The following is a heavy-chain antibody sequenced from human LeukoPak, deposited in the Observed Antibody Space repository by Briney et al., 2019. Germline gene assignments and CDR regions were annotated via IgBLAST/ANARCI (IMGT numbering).Heavy chain of an antibody. Sequence: GGSLRLSCRAPGFPFSNYAINWARQAPGKGLEWVAAISLDGIDIAYADPVRGRFTISRDNSKSTLYLQMSSLRAEDSALYYCAKHLFHYRKYNSDYGVLDTWGQGTLVTVSS. V-gene: IGHV3-30*18. J-gene: IGHJ5*02. D-gene: IGHD4-11*01. CDR3: AKHLFHYRKYNSDYGVLDT. CDR1: GFPFSNYA. CDR2: ISLDGIDI.